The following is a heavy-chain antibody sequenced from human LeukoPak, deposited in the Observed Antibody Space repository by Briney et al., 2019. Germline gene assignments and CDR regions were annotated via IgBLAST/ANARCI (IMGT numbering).Heavy chain of an antibody. V-gene: IGHV3-53*04. CDR1: GFTFSSYS. CDR3: ARAYDY. J-gene: IGHJ4*02. Sequence: GGSLRLSCAASGFTFSSYSMNWVRQAPGKGLEWVSVIYSGGSTYYADSVKGRFTISRHNSKNTLCLQMNSLRAEDTAVYYCARAYDYWGQGTLVTVSS. CDR2: IYSGGST.